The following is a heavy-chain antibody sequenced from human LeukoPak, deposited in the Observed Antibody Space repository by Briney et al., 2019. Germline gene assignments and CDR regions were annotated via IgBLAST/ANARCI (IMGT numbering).Heavy chain of an antibody. CDR3: AKTYGLSDYYDSSGTDY. J-gene: IGHJ4*02. CDR2: ISGDGGST. D-gene: IGHD3-22*01. CDR1: GFTFDDYA. Sequence: GGSLRLSCAASGFTFDDYAMHWVRQAPGKGPEWVSLISGDGGSTYYADSVKGRFTISRDNSKNSLYLQMNSLRTEDTALYYCAKTYGLSDYYDSSGTDYWGQGTLVTVSS. V-gene: IGHV3-43*02.